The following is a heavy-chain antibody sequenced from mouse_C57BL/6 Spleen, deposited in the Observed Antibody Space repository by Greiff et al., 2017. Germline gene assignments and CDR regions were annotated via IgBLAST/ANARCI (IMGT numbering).Heavy chain of an antibody. CDR2: INPNNGGT. D-gene: IGHD1-1*01. V-gene: IGHV1-26*01. CDR3: ARSPLNSACITTVVEGLGFAY. J-gene: IGHJ3*01. Sequence: EVQLQQSGPELVKPGASVKISCKASGYTFTDYYMNWVKQSHGKSLEWIGDINPNNGGTSYNQKFKGKATLTVDKSSSTAYMEPRSLTSEDSAVYDCARSPLNSACITTVVEGLGFAYWGQGTLVTVSA. CDR1: GYTFTDYY.